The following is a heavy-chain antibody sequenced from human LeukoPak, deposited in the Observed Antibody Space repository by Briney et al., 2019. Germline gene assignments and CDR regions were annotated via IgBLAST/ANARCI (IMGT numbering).Heavy chain of an antibody. J-gene: IGHJ4*02. CDR2: ISAYNGNT. CDR1: GYTFTGYG. D-gene: IGHD3-22*01. CDR3: ARWYYYDSSGYYPY. V-gene: IGHV1-18*01. Sequence: ASVKVSCKASGYTFTGYGISWVRQAPGQGLEWMGWISAYNGNTNYAQKLQGRVTMTTDTSTSTAYMELRSLRSDDTAVYYCARWYYYDSSGYYPYWGQGTLVTVSS.